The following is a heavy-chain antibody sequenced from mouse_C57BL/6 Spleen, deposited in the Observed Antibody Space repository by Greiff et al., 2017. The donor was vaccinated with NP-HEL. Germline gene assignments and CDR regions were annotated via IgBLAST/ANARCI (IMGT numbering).Heavy chain of an antibody. D-gene: IGHD2-3*01. Sequence: QVQLQQSGPELVKPGASVKISCKASGYAFSSSWMNWVKQRPGKGLEWIGRIYPGDGDTNYNGKFKGKATLTADKSSSTAYMQLSSLTSEDSAVYVCANTTPSDGNYAMDYWGQGTSVTVSS. CDR2: IYPGDGDT. J-gene: IGHJ4*01. V-gene: IGHV1-82*01. CDR3: ANTTPSDGNYAMDY. CDR1: GYAFSSSW.